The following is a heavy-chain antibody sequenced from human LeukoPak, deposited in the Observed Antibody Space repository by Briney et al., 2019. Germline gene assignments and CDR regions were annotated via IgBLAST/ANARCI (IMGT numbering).Heavy chain of an antibody. V-gene: IGHV3-33*01. CDR3: ARGGQGDGYSADEAFDI. CDR2: IWYDGSNK. D-gene: IGHD5-18*01. J-gene: IGHJ3*02. CDR1: GSTFSSYG. Sequence: PGRSLRLSCAASGSTFSSYGMHWVRQAPGKGLEWVAVIWYDGSNKYYADSVKGRFTISRDNSKNTLYLQMNSLRAEDTAVYFCARGGQGDGYSADEAFDIWGQGTMVTVS.